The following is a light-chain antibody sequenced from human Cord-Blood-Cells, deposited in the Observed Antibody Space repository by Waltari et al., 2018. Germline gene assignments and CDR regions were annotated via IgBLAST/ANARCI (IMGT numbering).Light chain of an antibody. V-gene: IGKV4-1*01. CDR2: WAS. CDR1: QSVLYSSNNKTY. CDR3: QQYYSTPLT. Sequence: DIVMTQSPDSLAVSLGERATINCKSSQSVLYSSNNKTYLAWYQQKPGQPPKLLIYWASTLESVVPDRFSGSGSGTDITLTISSLHAEDVAVYYCQQYYSTPLTFGGGTKVEIK. J-gene: IGKJ4*01.